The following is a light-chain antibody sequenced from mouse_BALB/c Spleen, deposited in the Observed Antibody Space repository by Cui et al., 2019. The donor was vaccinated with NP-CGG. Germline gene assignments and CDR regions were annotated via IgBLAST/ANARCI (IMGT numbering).Light chain of an antibody. V-gene: IGLV1*01. CDR2: GTN. J-gene: IGLJ1*01. Sequence: QAFVDQGSSLTTSPGETVTLTCRSSSGAVTTSNYANWVQEKPDHLFTGLIGGTNNRAPGVPARFSGSLIGDKAALTITGAQTEDEATYFCALWYSNHWVFGGGTKLTVL. CDR1: SGAVTTSNY. CDR3: ALWYSNHWV.